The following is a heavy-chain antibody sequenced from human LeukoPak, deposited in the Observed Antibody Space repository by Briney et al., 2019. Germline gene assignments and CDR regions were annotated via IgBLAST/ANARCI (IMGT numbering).Heavy chain of an antibody. CDR2: IYSGGST. V-gene: IGHV3-53*01. Sequence: PGGSLRLSCAASGFTVSSNYMSWVRQAPGKGLEWVSVIYSGGSTYYADSVKGRFTISRDNSKNTLYLQMNSLRAEDTAVYYCARVGWDSSSFIRFDPWGQGTLVTVSS. CDR1: GFTVSSNY. J-gene: IGHJ5*02. CDR3: ARVGWDSSSFIRFDP. D-gene: IGHD6-13*01.